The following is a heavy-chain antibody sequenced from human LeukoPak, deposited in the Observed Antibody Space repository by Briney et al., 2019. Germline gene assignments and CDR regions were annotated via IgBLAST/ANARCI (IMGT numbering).Heavy chain of an antibody. CDR2: IYTSGST. D-gene: IGHD6-6*01. J-gene: IGHJ5*02. Sequence: SETLSLTCTASGGSISSYYWSWIRRPAGKGLEWIGRIYTSGSTNYNPSLKSRVTMSVDTSKNQFSLKLSSVTAADTAVYYCARDPRYSSSSSGNWFDPWGQGTLVTVSS. CDR3: ARDPRYSSSSSGNWFDP. CDR1: GGSISSYY. V-gene: IGHV4-4*07.